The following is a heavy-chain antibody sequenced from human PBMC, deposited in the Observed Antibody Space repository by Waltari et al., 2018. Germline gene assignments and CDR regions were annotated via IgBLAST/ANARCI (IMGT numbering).Heavy chain of an antibody. D-gene: IGHD3-10*02. CDR3: ASDDRGGGSTVHFAY. Sequence: QVQLVQSGAEVKKPGSSVKVSCKASGGTFSSYTISWVRQAPGQGLEWMGRLIPSLGIANYAQSFQGRVTITADKSTSTAYMELSSLRSEDTAVYYCASDDRGGGSTVHFAYWGQGTLVTVSS. CDR1: GGTFSSYT. CDR2: LIPSLGIA. J-gene: IGHJ4*02. V-gene: IGHV1-69*02.